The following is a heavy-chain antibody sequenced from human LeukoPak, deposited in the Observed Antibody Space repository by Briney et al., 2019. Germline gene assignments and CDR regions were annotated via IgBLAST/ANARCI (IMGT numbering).Heavy chain of an antibody. CDR3: ARAVTIYSYYYDSSGYSDY. Sequence: GGSLRLSCAASGFTFSSYWMSWVRQAPGKGLEWVANIEQDGSEKYYVDSVKGRFTISRDNAKNSLYLQMNSLRAEDTAVYYCARAVTIYSYYYDSSGYSDYWGQGTLVTVSS. J-gene: IGHJ4*02. D-gene: IGHD3-22*01. V-gene: IGHV3-7*01. CDR2: IEQDGSEK. CDR1: GFTFSSYW.